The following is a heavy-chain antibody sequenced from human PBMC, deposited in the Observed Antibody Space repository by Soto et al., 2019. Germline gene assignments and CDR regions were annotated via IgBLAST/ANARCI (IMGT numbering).Heavy chain of an antibody. Sequence: GGAPRPSSAAPWITLSGYWMGWVPQAPGKREEWVANIKEDGSEKYYVDSVKGRFTISRHNAKNSLYLQMNSLRAQDTAVYYCAFSCCSDRLHYLYHWGQGSL. CDR3: AFSCCSDRLHYLYH. CDR2: IKEDGSEK. J-gene: IGHJ1*01. V-gene: IGHV3-7*05. D-gene: IGHD3-9*01. CDR1: WITLSGYW.